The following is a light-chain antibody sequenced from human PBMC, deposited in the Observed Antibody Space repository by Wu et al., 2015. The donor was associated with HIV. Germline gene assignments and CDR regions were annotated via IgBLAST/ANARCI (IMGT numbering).Light chain of an antibody. CDR2: ATS. V-gene: IGKV3D-20*02. CDR1: QSITSNY. J-gene: IGKJ5*01. CDR3: QQRSNWPLT. Sequence: DILLTQSPGTLSLSPGERATLSCRASQSITSNYLAWYQQKPGQAPRLLVYATSNRATGIPDRISGSGSGTLFTLTISSLEPEDFAVYYCQQRSNWPLTFGQGTRLEIQ.